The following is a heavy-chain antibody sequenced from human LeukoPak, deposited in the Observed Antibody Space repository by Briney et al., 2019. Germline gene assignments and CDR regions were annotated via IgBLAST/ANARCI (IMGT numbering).Heavy chain of an antibody. V-gene: IGHV1-8*02. Sequence: ASVKVSCKASGYTFTGYYMHWVRQATGQGLEWMGWMNPNSGNTGYAQKFQGRVTMTRNTSISTAYMELSSLRSEDTAVYYCARDARSPATAYYYYYMDVWGKGTTVTISS. CDR3: ARDARSPATAYYYYYMDV. J-gene: IGHJ6*03. D-gene: IGHD2-2*01. CDR1: GYTFTGYY. CDR2: MNPNSGNT.